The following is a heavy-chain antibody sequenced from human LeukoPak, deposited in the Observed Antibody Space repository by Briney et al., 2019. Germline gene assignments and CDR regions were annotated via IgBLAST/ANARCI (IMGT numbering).Heavy chain of an antibody. V-gene: IGHV1-69*05. Sequence: GASVKVSCKASGGTFSSYAISWVRQAPGQGLEWMGGIIPIFGTANYAQKFQGWVTMTRDTSISTAYMELSRLRSDDTAVYYCARAGSGYDLDPWGQGTLVTVSS. CDR1: GGTFSSYA. CDR2: IIPIFGTA. J-gene: IGHJ5*02. CDR3: ARAGSGYDLDP. D-gene: IGHD5-12*01.